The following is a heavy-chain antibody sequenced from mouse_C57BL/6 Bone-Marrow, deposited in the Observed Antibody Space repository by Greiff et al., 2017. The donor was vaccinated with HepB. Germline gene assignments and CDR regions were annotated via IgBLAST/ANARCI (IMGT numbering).Heavy chain of an antibody. CDR3: AIWNYGSSYAAGFAY. D-gene: IGHD1-1*01. J-gene: IGHJ3*01. Sequence: VKLQQPGAELVKPGASVKVSCKASGYTFTSYWMHWVKQRPGQGLEWIGRIHPSDSDTNYNQKFKGKATLTVDKSSSTAYMQLSSLTSEDSAVYYCAIWNYGSSYAAGFAYWGQGTLVTVSA. V-gene: IGHV1-74*01. CDR1: GYTFTSYW. CDR2: IHPSDSDT.